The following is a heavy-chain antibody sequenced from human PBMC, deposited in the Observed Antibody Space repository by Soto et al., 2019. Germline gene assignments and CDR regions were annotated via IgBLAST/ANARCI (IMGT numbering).Heavy chain of an antibody. D-gene: IGHD1-1*01. CDR1: GFTFSSYA. Sequence: QVQLVESGGGVVQPGRSLRLSCAASGFTFSSYAMHWVRQAPGKGLEWVAVISYDGSNKYYADSVKGRFTISRDNSKNTLYLQMNSLRAEDTALYYCARDFLYETWNRGLDYWGQGTLVTVSS. V-gene: IGHV3-30-3*01. CDR2: ISYDGSNK. J-gene: IGHJ4*02. CDR3: ARDFLYETWNRGLDY.